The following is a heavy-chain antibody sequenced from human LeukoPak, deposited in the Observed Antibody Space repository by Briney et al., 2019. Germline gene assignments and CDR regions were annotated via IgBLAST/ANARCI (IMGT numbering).Heavy chain of an antibody. Sequence: MPSETLSLTCTVSGGSISSYYWSWIRQPPGKGLEWIGYIYYSGSTNYNPSLKSRVTISVDTSKNQFSLKLSSVTAADTAVYYCARGRGIMGGYCSSTSCYRALDYWGQGTLVTVSS. CDR3: ARGRGIMGGYCSSTSCYRALDY. V-gene: IGHV4-59*12. D-gene: IGHD2-2*02. CDR1: GGSISSYY. J-gene: IGHJ4*02. CDR2: IYYSGST.